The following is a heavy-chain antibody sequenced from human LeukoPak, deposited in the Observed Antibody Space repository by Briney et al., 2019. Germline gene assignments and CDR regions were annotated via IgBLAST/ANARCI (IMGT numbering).Heavy chain of an antibody. J-gene: IGHJ4*02. Sequence: ASVKVSCKASYTFPSYGITWVRQAPGQGLEWMGWISAYNGNTNYAQNLQGRVTMTTDTSTSTAYMELRSLRSDDTAVYYCARDRGAVAGPYYFDYWGQGTLVTVSS. CDR2: ISAYNGNT. V-gene: IGHV1-18*01. D-gene: IGHD6-19*01. CDR1: YTFPSYG. CDR3: ARDRGAVAGPYYFDY.